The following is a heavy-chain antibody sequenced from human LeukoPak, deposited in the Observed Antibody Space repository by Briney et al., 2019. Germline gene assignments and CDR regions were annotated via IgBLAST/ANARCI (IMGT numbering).Heavy chain of an antibody. CDR3: VRSGIVATPFYFDY. D-gene: IGHD5-12*01. CDR1: GFTFSDHY. J-gene: IGHJ4*02. CDR2: IRNKANSYTT. V-gene: IGHV3-72*01. Sequence: GGSLRLSCAASGFTFSDHYLDWVRQAPGKGLEWVGRIRNKANSYTTEYAASVKGRFTISRDDSKNSLYLQMNSLKTEDTAVYYCVRSGIVATPFYFDYWGQGTLVTVSP.